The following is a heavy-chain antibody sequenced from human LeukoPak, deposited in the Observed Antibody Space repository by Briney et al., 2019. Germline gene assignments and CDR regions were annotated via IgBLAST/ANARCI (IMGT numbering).Heavy chain of an antibody. CDR1: GYISSGNY. J-gene: IGHJ3*02. CDR2: IYSGGST. Sequence: GGSLRLSCAASGYISSGNYMRWVRQAPGKGLEWVSIIYSGGSTYYADSVKGRFTISRDNSKNTLYLQMNTTRAEDTAVYYRARHLGGHDIWGQGTMVTVSS. D-gene: IGHD1-1*01. V-gene: IGHV3-66*04. CDR3: ARHLGGHDI.